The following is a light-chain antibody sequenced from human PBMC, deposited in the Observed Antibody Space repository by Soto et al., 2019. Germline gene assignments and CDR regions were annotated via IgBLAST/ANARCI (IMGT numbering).Light chain of an antibody. CDR3: QSYDSSLIYV. J-gene: IGLJ1*01. Sequence: QSVLTQPPSVSGAPGQRVTISCTGSRSNIGAGYDVHWYQQLPGTAPKLLIYGNSNRPSGVPDRFSGSKSGTSASLAITGLQAEDEADYYCQSYDSSLIYVVGTGTKLTVL. V-gene: IGLV1-40*01. CDR1: RSNIGAGYD. CDR2: GNS.